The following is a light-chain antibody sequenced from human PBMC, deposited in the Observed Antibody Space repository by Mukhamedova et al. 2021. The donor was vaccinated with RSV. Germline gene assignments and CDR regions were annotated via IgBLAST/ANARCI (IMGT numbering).Light chain of an antibody. CDR1: SSDVGGYNH. V-gene: IGLV2-14*01. CDR2: EVS. Sequence: GTSSDVGGYNHVAWYQQHPGKAPKLLIYEVSNRPSGVSHRFPGSKSGNTASLTIPGLQAEDEADYYCSSYSTSGTPAFVFGTGATV. CDR3: SSYSTSGTPAFV. J-gene: IGLJ1*01.